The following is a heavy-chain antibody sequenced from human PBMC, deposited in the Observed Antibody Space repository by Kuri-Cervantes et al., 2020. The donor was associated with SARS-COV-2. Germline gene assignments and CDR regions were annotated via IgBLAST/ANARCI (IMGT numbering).Heavy chain of an antibody. CDR3: ARIPGYSSGWLAFDI. J-gene: IGHJ3*02. CDR1: GFTFSSYW. Sequence: GGSLRLSCAASGFTFSSYWMSWVRQAPGKGLEWVANIKQDGSEKYYVGSVKGRFTISRDNAKNSLYLQMNSLRAEDTAVYYCARIPGYSSGWLAFDIWGQGTMVTVSS. D-gene: IGHD6-19*01. V-gene: IGHV3-7*04. CDR2: IKQDGSEK.